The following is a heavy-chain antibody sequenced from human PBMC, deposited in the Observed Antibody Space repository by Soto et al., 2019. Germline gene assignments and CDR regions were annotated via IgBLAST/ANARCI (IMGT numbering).Heavy chain of an antibody. CDR2: ILVGGST. Sequence: PGGSLRLSCGVSGFICSSYDMSWVRQAPGKGLEWVSTILVGGSTHYEDSVKGRFTISRDNAKNSVHLEMNSLSAEDTAVYYCARESEDLTSNFDYWGQGTLVTVSS. CDR3: ARESEDLTSNFDY. J-gene: IGHJ4*02. CDR1: GFICSSYD. V-gene: IGHV3-21*01.